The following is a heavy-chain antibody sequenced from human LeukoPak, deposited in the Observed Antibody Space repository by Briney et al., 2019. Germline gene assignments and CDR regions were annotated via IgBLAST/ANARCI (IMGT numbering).Heavy chain of an antibody. D-gene: IGHD6-13*01. Sequence: SETLSLTCTVSGASFSSSTYYWGWIRQPPGKGLEWIGSIYYSGSTYYNPSLKSRVTMSVDTSKNQFSLKLSSVTAADTAVYYCARHAGGISATGTRPFDYWGQGTLVSVSS. CDR2: IYYSGST. J-gene: IGHJ4*02. V-gene: IGHV4-39*01. CDR3: ARHAGGISATGTRPFDY. CDR1: GASFSSSTYY.